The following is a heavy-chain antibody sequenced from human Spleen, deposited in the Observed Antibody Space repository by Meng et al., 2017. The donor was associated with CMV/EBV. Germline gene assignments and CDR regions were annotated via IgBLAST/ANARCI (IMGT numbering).Heavy chain of an antibody. CDR1: GFTFGDYY. J-gene: IGHJ6*02. CDR2: ISYSGATL. V-gene: IGHV3-11*01. CDR3: ARGHYGMDV. Sequence: GGSLRLSCVASGFTFGDYYMSWIRQAPGKGLEWVSYISYSGATLDYADSVRGRFTISRDNAENSLFLQMNSLTVDDSAIYYCARGHYGMDVWGPGTTVTVSS.